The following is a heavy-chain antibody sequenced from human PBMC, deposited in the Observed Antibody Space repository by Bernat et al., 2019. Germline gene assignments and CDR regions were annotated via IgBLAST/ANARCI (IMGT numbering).Heavy chain of an antibody. CDR3: ARENAEQEKSWWFDP. J-gene: IGHJ5*02. CDR1: GYTITNHY. Sequence: QVQLVQSGAEVKKPGASVKLSCTASGYTITNHYMHWVRQAPGQGPEWVGVINPSGDRTVYAQKFQGKVTMTRDTSTSTVYMEVSSLKSDDTAVYYCARENAEQEKSWWFDPWGQGTLVTVSS. V-gene: IGHV1-46*01. D-gene: IGHD2-2*01. CDR2: INPSGDRT.